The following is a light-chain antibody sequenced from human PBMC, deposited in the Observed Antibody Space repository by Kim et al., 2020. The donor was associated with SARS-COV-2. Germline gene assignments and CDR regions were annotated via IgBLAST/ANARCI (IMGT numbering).Light chain of an antibody. J-gene: IGLJ2*01. CDR2: DNY. V-gene: IGLV1-51*01. CDR1: SSNIGNNF. CDR3: ESWDSSLSVML. Sequence: GQKVTSSCSGSSSNIGNNFVSWYQQLPGAAPKLLIYDNYKRPAGIPDRFSGSKSGTSATLGITGLQTGDEADYYCESWDSSLSVMLFGGGTQLTVL.